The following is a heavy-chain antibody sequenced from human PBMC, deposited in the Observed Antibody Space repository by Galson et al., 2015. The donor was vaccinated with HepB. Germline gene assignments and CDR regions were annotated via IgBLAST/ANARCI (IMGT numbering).Heavy chain of an antibody. CDR1: GFTFSSYG. J-gene: IGHJ6*02. Sequence: SLRLSCAASGFTFSSYGMHWVRQAPGKGLEWVAVISYDGSNKYYADSVKGRFTISRDNSKNTLYLQMNSLRAEDTAVYYCAGGGYCSSTSCYWCFYYYYGMDVWGQVTTVTVSS. V-gene: IGHV3-30*03. CDR2: ISYDGSNK. D-gene: IGHD2-2*01. CDR3: AGGGYCSSTSCYWCFYYYYGMDV.